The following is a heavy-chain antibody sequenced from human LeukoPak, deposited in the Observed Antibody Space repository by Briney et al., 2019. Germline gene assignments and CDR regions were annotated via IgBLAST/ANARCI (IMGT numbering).Heavy chain of an antibody. CDR3: ARAPDYYGPGSYYTNIEFDY. D-gene: IGHD3-10*01. Sequence: PGGSLRLSCAASGFTVSSNYMSWVRQAPGKGLEWVSVIYSGGSTYYAGSVKGRFTISRDNSKNTLYLQMNSLRAEDTAVYYCARAPDYYGPGSYYTNIEFDYWGQGTLVTVSS. CDR1: GFTVSSNY. V-gene: IGHV3-53*01. J-gene: IGHJ4*02. CDR2: IYSGGST.